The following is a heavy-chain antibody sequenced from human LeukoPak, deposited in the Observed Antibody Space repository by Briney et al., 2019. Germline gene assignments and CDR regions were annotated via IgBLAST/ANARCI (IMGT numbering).Heavy chain of an antibody. D-gene: IGHD3-9*01. J-gene: IGHJ3*02. Sequence: SETLSLTCTVSGGSISSYYGSWIRQPPGKGLEWIGYISYSGSTNYNPSLKSRVTISIATSKNQFSLKLRSVTAADTAIYYCARQGYDILTGYIDAFDIWGQGTMVTVSS. V-gene: IGHV4-59*08. CDR2: ISYSGST. CDR3: ARQGYDILTGYIDAFDI. CDR1: GGSISSYY.